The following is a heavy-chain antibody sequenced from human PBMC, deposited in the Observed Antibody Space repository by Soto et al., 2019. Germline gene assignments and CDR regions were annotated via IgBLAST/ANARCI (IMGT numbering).Heavy chain of an antibody. CDR3: ARALYYYDILTGSSPYYFDY. Sequence: PGGSLRLSCAASGFTVSSNYMSWVRQAPGKGLEWVSVIYSGGSTYYADSVKGRFTISRDNSKNTLYLQMNSLRAEDTAVYYCARALYYYDILTGSSPYYFDYWGQGTLVTVSS. D-gene: IGHD3-9*01. V-gene: IGHV3-66*01. CDR2: IYSGGST. CDR1: GFTVSSNY. J-gene: IGHJ4*02.